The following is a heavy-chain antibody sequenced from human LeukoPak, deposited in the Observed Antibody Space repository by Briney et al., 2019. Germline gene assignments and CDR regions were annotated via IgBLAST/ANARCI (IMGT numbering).Heavy chain of an antibody. J-gene: IGHJ4*02. V-gene: IGHV3-33*01. CDR3: ARVAPIYSSSLYYLDS. Sequence: GGSLRLSCTASGFTFSSHVMHWVRQAPGKGLEWVAVIWYDGGNKYYADSVKGRFTISRDNSKSTLYLQMNSLGAEDTAVYYCARVAPIYSSSLYYLDSWGQGTLVTVSS. CDR1: GFTFSSHV. D-gene: IGHD6-13*01. CDR2: IWYDGGNK.